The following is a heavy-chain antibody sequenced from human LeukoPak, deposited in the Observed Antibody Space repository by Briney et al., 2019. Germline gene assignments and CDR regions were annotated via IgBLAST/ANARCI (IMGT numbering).Heavy chain of an antibody. CDR1: GFTFSSYG. CDR3: ARVSCSSTSCSLPYY. D-gene: IGHD2-2*01. CDR2: IWYDGSNK. V-gene: IGHV3-33*01. Sequence: GGSRRLSCATSGFTFSSYGMHWVRQAPGKGLEWGALIWYDGSNKYYADSVKGRFTISRDNSNNTLYLQMNSLRAEDTAVYYCARVSCSSTSCSLPYYWGQGTLVTVSS. J-gene: IGHJ4*02.